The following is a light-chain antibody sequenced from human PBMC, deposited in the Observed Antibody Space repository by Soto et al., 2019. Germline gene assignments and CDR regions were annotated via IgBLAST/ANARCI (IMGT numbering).Light chain of an antibody. CDR3: LQRSNWPPWT. Sequence: EIVLTQSPATLSLSPGERATLSCRASQSISSYLAWYQQKPGQAPRLLIYDASNRATGIPARFSGSGSGTDFTLTISSLEPGDFAVYYCLQRSNWPPWTFGQGTKVDIK. J-gene: IGKJ1*01. V-gene: IGKV3-11*01. CDR2: DAS. CDR1: QSISSY.